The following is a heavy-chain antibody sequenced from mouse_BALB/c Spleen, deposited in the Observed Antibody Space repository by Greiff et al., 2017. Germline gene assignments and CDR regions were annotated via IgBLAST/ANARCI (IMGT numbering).Heavy chain of an antibody. J-gene: IGHJ2*01. CDR3: ARWGTGYYFDY. D-gene: IGHD2-14*01. CDR2: ILPGSGST. CDR1: GYTFSSYW. Sequence: QVQLQQSGAELMKPGASVKISCKATGYTFSSYWIEWVKQRPGHGLEWIGEILPGSGSTNYNEKFKGKATFTADTSSNTAYMQLSSLTSEDSAVYYCARWGTGYYFDYWGQGTTLTVSS. V-gene: IGHV1-9*01.